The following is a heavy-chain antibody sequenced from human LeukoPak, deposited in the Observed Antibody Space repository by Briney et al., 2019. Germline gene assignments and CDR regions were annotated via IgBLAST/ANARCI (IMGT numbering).Heavy chain of an antibody. V-gene: IGHV4-34*01. J-gene: IGHJ3*01. CDR2: INHKGST. CDR1: GGSFSGYF. Sequence: SETLSLTCAVYGGSFSGYFWSWIRQSPGKGPEWLGEINHKGSTNYNPSLKSRVTISVDTSKNQFSLRLSSVTAAETAVYYCARALGLLTAIPKKAFDLWGQGTTVTVSS. CDR3: ARALGLLTAIPKKAFDL. D-gene: IGHD2-2*02.